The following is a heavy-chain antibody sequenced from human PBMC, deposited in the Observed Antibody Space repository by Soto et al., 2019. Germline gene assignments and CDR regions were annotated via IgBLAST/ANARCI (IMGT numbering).Heavy chain of an antibody. Sequence: GGSLRLSCAASGFTFSSYGMHWVRQAPGKGLEWVALISYDGSNKHYADSVKGRFTISRDNSKKTLYLQMNSLRAEDTAVYYCAKSDMVTTILYYFDYWGQGTLVTVSS. J-gene: IGHJ4*02. CDR3: AKSDMVTTILYYFDY. D-gene: IGHD5-12*01. CDR1: GFTFSSYG. V-gene: IGHV3-30*18. CDR2: ISYDGSNK.